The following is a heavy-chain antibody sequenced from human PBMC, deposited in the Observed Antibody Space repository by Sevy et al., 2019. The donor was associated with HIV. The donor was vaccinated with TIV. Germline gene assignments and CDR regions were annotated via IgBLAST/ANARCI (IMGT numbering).Heavy chain of an antibody. J-gene: IGHJ4*01. D-gene: IGHD3-22*01. CDR2: ISSSSSTI. CDR1: GFTFSSYS. V-gene: IGHV3-48*02. Sequence: GGSLRLSCAASGFTFSSYSMNWVRQAPGKGLEWVSYISSSSSTIYYADSVKGRFTISRDNAKNSQYLQMNSLRDEDTAVYYCARGIVVVITTSIENFDYWGHGTLVTVSS. CDR3: ARGIVVVITTSIENFDY.